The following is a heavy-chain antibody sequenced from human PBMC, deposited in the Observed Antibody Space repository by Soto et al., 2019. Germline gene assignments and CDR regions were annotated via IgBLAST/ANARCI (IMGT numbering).Heavy chain of an antibody. CDR3: ARDTGDGTFDF. CDR2: INAGYGNT. J-gene: IGHJ4*02. CDR1: GYAFSSYA. V-gene: IGHV1-3*01. D-gene: IGHD7-27*01. Sequence: ASVKVSCKASGYAFSSYAMHWVRQAPGQRLEWMGWINAGYGNTKSSQKFQDRVTISRDTSASTAYMELTSLRSEDTAVYYCARDTGDGTFDFWGQGTLVTVSS.